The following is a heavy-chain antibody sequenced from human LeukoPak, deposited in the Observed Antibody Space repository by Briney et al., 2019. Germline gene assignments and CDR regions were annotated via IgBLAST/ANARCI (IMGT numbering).Heavy chain of an antibody. CDR3: ARGEDSGHDWDY. Sequence: GASVKVSCKASGGTFSSYAISWVRQAPGQGLEWMGGIIPIFGTANYAQKFQGRVTITTDESTSTAYMELSSLRSEDTAVYYCARGEDSGHDWDYWGQGTLVTVSS. V-gene: IGHV1-69*05. CDR1: GGTFSSYA. J-gene: IGHJ4*02. CDR2: IIPIFGTA. D-gene: IGHD5-12*01.